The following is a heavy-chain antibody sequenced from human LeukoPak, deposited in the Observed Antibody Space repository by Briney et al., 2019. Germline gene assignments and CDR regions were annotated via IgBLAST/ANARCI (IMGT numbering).Heavy chain of an antibody. CDR1: GYTFTGYY. CDR3: AKDPYCSSTSCLNWFDP. V-gene: IGHV1-2*04. D-gene: IGHD2-2*01. Sequence: ASVKVSCKASGYTFTGYYMHWVRQAPGQGLEWMGWINPNSGGTNYAQKFQGWVTMTRDTSISTAYMELSRLRSDDTAVYYCAKDPYCSSTSCLNWFDPWGQGTLVTVSS. CDR2: INPNSGGT. J-gene: IGHJ5*02.